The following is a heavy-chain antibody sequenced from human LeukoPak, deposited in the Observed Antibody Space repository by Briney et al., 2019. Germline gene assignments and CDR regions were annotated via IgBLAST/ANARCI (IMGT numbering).Heavy chain of an antibody. J-gene: IGHJ3*02. CDR2: IYYSGST. Sequence: SETQSLTCTVSGGSISSYYWSWIRQPPGKGLEWIGYIYYSGSTNYNPSLKSRVTISVDTSKNQFSLRLSSVTAADTAVYYCARSNYGDYVWLNAFDIWGQGTMVTVSS. CDR3: ARSNYGDYVWLNAFDI. V-gene: IGHV4-59*01. CDR1: GGSISSYY. D-gene: IGHD4-17*01.